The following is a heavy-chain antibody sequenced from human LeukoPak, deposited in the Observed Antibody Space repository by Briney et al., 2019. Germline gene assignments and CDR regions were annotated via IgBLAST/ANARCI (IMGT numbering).Heavy chain of an antibody. CDR1: GFTFSSYA. J-gene: IGHJ4*02. Sequence: GGSLRLSCAASGFTFSSYAIHWVRQAPGKGLEWVAVISYDGSNKYYVDSVKGRFTISRDNSKNTLYLQMNSLRAEDTAVYYCAKIGIVGFDYWGQGTLVTVSS. CDR2: ISYDGSNK. V-gene: IGHV3-30-3*02. CDR3: AKIGIVGFDY. D-gene: IGHD3-16*02.